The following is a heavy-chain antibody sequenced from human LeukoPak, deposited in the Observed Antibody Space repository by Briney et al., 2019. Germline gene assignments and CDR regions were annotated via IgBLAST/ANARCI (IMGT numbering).Heavy chain of an antibody. CDR1: GFTFSNSW. Sequence: GGSLRPSCAAAGFTFSNSWTSWLRQVPGKGLEWVAHINEGGSDKYYVDSVKGRFTISRDNVQSSLYLQMNDLRAEDTAVYYCAIWFGELNYWGQGTLVTVSS. CDR3: AIWFGELNY. D-gene: IGHD3-10*01. V-gene: IGHV3-7*01. J-gene: IGHJ4*02. CDR2: INEGGSDK.